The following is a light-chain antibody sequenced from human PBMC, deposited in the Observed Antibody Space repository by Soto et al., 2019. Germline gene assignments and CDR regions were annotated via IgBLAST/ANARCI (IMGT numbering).Light chain of an antibody. J-gene: IGKJ5*01. CDR3: QQAGSFPIT. CDR1: QNISTW. CDR2: AAS. V-gene: IGKV1-12*01. Sequence: DIQMTQSPSSVSASVGDRVTITCRASQNISTWLAWYQQKPGTAPKLLIYAASSLKSGVPSRFSGSGSGTGFTLTITSLQPEDFATYHCQQAGSFPITFGQGTRLEIK.